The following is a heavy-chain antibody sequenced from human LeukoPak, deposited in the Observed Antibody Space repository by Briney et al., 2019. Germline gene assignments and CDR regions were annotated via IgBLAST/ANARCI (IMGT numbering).Heavy chain of an antibody. CDR2: ISAYNGNT. V-gene: IGHV1-18*01. D-gene: IGHD2-21*02. J-gene: IGHJ4*02. CDR1: GYTFTSYG. CDR3: ASATYCGGNCYGLDY. Sequence: ASVKVSCKASGYTFTSYGISWVRQAPGQGLEWMGWISAYNGNTNYAQKLQGRVTMTTDTSTSTAYMELRSLRSDDTAVYYCASATYCGGNCYGLDYWGQRTLVTVSS.